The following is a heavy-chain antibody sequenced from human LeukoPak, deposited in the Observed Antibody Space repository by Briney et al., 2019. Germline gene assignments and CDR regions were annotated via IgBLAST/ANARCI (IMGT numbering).Heavy chain of an antibody. D-gene: IGHD3-22*01. CDR1: GFTFSSYS. CDR3: ARPFLITMMQLFDY. V-gene: IGHV3-7*01. J-gene: IGHJ4*02. CDR2: IKQDGSEK. Sequence: PGGSLRLSCAASGFTFSSYSMSWVRQAPGKGLEWVANIKQDGSEKYYVDSVKGRFTISRDNAKNSLYLQMNSLRAEDTAVYYRARPFLITMMQLFDYWGQGTLVTVSS.